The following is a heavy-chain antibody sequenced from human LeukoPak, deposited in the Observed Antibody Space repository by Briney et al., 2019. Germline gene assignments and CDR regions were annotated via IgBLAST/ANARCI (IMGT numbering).Heavy chain of an antibody. D-gene: IGHD6-6*01. CDR3: AREKLLVRYWFDL. J-gene: IGHJ5*02. V-gene: IGHV1-2*02. CDR1: GYTFTDYY. Sequence: ASVTVSCKASGYTFTDYYMHWVRQAPGQGLEWMGWINPNSGGTNYAQKFQGRVTMTRDTSISAAHMDVSRLRSGDTPVYYCAREKLLVRYWFDLWGQGTLVTVSS. CDR2: INPNSGGT.